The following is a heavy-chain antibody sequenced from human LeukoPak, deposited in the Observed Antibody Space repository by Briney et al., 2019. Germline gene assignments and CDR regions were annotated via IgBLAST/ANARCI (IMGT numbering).Heavy chain of an antibody. V-gene: IGHV3-23*01. Sequence: GGSLRLSCAASGFTFNIYSMSWVRQAPGKGLEWVSSISGSGATTYYADSVKGRFTISRDNSKNTLYLQMNSLRAEDTAVYYCAKGPSPDIVVVPAAMGYWGQGTLVTVSS. CDR1: GFTFNIYS. CDR2: ISGSGATT. CDR3: AKGPSPDIVVVPAAMGY. J-gene: IGHJ4*02. D-gene: IGHD2-2*01.